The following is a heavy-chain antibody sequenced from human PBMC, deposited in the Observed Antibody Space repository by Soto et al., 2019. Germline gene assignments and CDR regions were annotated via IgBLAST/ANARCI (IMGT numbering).Heavy chain of an antibody. V-gene: IGHV4-39*07. CDR1: GGSISSRGYY. Sequence: SETLSLTCTVSGGSISSRGYYWGWIRQPPGKGLEWIGTIYYSGSTNYNPSLKSRVTISVDTSKNQFSLKLSSVTAADTAVYYCARGRKRGQIDYWGQGTLVTVSS. CDR2: IYYSGST. CDR3: ARGRKRGQIDY. J-gene: IGHJ4*02.